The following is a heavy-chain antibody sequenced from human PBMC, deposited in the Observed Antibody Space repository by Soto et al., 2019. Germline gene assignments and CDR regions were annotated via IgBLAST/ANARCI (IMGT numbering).Heavy chain of an antibody. CDR2: IYWDDDK. V-gene: IGHV2-5*02. D-gene: IGHD6-13*01. Sequence: QITLKESGPTLVKPTQTLTLTCTFSGFSLSTSGVGVGWIRQPPGKALEWLALIYWDDDKRYSPSLKSRLTITQATSKNQVVLTMTNMDPVDTATYYCAPHVVKQPLGFSSYDARDVCCQAATVTVSS. CDR3: APHVVKQPLGFSSYDARDV. J-gene: IGHJ6*02. CDR1: GFSLSTSGVG.